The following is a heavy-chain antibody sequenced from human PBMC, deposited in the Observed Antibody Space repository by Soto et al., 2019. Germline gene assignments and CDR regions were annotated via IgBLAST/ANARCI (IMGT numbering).Heavy chain of an antibody. Sequence: SETLSLTWTVSGGSISSSSYYGVWIRQPPGKELEWIGSIYYSGSTYYNPSLKGRVTISVDTSKNQFSLKLSSVTAADAAVYYCARLDYYDSSGYYFDYWGQGTLVTVSS. CDR3: ARLDYYDSSGYYFDY. D-gene: IGHD3-22*01. CDR1: GGSISSSSYY. CDR2: IYYSGST. V-gene: IGHV4-39*01. J-gene: IGHJ4*02.